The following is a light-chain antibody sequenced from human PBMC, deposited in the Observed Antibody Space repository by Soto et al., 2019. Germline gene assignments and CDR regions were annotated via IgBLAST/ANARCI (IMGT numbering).Light chain of an antibody. Sequence: QSALTQPASVSGSPGQSITISCTGTSSDVGNYNLVSWYQQHPGKVPKVMIYEVTKRPSGVSNRFSGSKSGNTASLTISGLQAEGEADYLCCFYAGSGIVVFGGGTKVTVL. CDR3: CFYAGSGIVV. CDR2: EVT. J-gene: IGLJ2*01. CDR1: SSDVGNYNL. V-gene: IGLV2-23*02.